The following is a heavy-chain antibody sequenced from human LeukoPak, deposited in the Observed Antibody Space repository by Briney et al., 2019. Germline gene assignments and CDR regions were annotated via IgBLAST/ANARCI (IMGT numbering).Heavy chain of an antibody. CDR2: IIPIFGTA. V-gene: IGHV1-69*05. D-gene: IGHD3-3*02. J-gene: IGHJ5*02. Sequence: GASVKVSCKASGGTFSSYAISWVRQAPGQGLEWMGGIIPIFGTANYAQKFQGRVTITTDESTSTAYMELSSLRSEETAVYYCAKRHFLSGYFYWFDPWGQGTLVTVSS. CDR3: AKRHFLSGYFYWFDP. CDR1: GGTFSSYA.